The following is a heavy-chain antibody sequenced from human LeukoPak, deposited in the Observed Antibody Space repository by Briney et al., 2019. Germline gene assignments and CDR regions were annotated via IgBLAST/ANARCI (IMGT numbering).Heavy chain of an antibody. J-gene: IGHJ6*02. CDR3: ARDYLVGMVTYYYYGMDV. CDR1: GGSISSYY. D-gene: IGHD5-24*01. V-gene: IGHV4-4*07. CDR2: IYTSGST. Sequence: SETLSLTCTVSGGSISSYYWSWIRQPAGKGLEWIGRIYTSGSTNYNPSLKSRVTMSVDTSKNQFSLKLSSVTAADTAVHYCARDYLVGMVTYYYYGMDVWGQGTTVTVSS.